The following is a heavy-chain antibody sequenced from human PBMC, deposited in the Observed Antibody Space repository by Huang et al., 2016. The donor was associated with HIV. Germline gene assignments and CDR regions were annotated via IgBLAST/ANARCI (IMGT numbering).Heavy chain of an antibody. V-gene: IGHV1-2*02. Sequence: QVQLVQSGAEVKNPGASVRVSCKASGYTFTYSNIHWVRQAPGQGLELMGWITPKRGCTIYEQRFQGRLTMTRDTTISTVHMDLRRIQSDATAVYFCARDWSFGSSTSPADWGQGTLVTVSS. D-gene: IGHD6-6*01. CDR3: ARDWSFGSSTSPAD. CDR1: GYTFTYSN. J-gene: IGHJ4*02. CDR2: ITPKRGCT.